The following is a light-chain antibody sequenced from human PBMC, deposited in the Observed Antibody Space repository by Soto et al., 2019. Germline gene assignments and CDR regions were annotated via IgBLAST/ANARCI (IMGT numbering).Light chain of an antibody. CDR2: EVF. J-gene: IGLJ2*01. Sequence: QSALTQPPSASGSPGQSVTISCSGTSSDVGANNYVSWYQQHPGKAPKLLIYEVFKRPSGVTDRFSRSKSGNTASLTVSGLQAEDEADYYCSSFGGTKVFGGGTKLTVL. V-gene: IGLV2-8*01. CDR1: SSDVGANNY. CDR3: SSFGGTKV.